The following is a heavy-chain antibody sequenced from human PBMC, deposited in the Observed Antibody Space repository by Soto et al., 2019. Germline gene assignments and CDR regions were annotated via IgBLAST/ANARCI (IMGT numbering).Heavy chain of an antibody. CDR1: GFPFTSYG. CDR3: VGGQYYFDY. V-gene: IGHV3-30*03. Sequence: QVQLVESGGGVVQPGRSLRLSCAASGFPFTSYGMHWVREGPDKGLEWVAIISYDGSKKYYADSVKGRFTISRDNSKNTLYLQMNSLRPEDTALYYCVGGQYYFDYRGQGTLVIVSS. D-gene: IGHD3-10*01. CDR2: ISYDGSKK. J-gene: IGHJ4*02.